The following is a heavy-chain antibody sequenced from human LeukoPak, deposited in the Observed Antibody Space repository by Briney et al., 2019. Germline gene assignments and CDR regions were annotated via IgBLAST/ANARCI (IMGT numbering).Heavy chain of an antibody. CDR2: INTNTGNP. Sequence: GWINTNTGNPTYAQGFTGRFVFSLDTSVSTAYLQISSLKAEDTAVYYCARGKMAPRDTADYWGQGTLVTVSS. J-gene: IGHJ4*02. V-gene: IGHV7-4-1*02. CDR3: ARGKMAPRDTADY. D-gene: IGHD5-18*01.